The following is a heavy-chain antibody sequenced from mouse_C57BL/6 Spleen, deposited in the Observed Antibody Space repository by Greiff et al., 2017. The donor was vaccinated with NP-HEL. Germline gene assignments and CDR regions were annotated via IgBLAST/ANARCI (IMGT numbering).Heavy chain of an antibody. J-gene: IGHJ3*01. CDR2: IDPNSGGT. V-gene: IGHV1-72*01. CDR3: AREGDYGSSPFAY. CDR1: GYTFTSYW. D-gene: IGHD1-1*01. Sequence: QVQLQQPGAELVKPGASVKLSCKASGYTFTSYWMQWVKQRPGQGLEWIGEIDPNSGGTKYNEKFKSKATLTVDKPSSTAYMQLSSLTSEDSAVYYCAREGDYGSSPFAYWGQGTLVTVSA.